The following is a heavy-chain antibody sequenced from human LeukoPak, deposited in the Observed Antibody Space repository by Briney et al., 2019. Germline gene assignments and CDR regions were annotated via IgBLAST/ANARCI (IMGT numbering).Heavy chain of an antibody. J-gene: IGHJ4*02. D-gene: IGHD2-2*02. CDR2: ISSSSSYI. V-gene: IGHV3-21*01. Sequence: GGSLRLSCAASGVTFSSYSMNWVRQAPGKGLEWVSSISSSSSYIYYADSVKGRFTISRDNAKNPLYLQMNSPRAEDTAVYYSARVSGYCSSTSCYTRGGYDYWGQGTLVTVSS. CDR3: ARVSGYCSSTSCYTRGGYDY. CDR1: GVTFSSYS.